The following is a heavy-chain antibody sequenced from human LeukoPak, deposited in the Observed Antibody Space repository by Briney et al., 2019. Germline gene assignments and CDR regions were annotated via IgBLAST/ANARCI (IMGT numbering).Heavy chain of an antibody. CDR3: ARGFCSSTSCYENY. V-gene: IGHV3-7*01. CDR2: IKQDGSEK. J-gene: IGHJ4*02. D-gene: IGHD2-2*01. CDR1: GFTSSNYV. Sequence: GGSLRFSCAASGFTSSNYVMSWVRQAPGKGLEWVANIKQDGSEKYYVDSVKGRFTISRDNAKNSLYLQMNSLRAEDTAVYYCARGFCSSTSCYENYWGQGTLATVSS.